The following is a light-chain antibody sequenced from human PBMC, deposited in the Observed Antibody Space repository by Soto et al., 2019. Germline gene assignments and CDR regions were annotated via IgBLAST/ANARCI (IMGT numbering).Light chain of an antibody. V-gene: IGLV2-8*01. CDR2: EVT. CDR1: SSDVGGYNY. Sequence: QSVLTQPPSASGSPGQSVTISCTGTSSDVGGYNYVSWYQQHPGKVPKLVIYEVTKRPSGVPDRFSGSRSGNTASLTVSGLQAEDEAAYYCTSYAGTNNWGVIGGGTKLTVL. CDR3: TSYAGTNNWGV. J-gene: IGLJ2*01.